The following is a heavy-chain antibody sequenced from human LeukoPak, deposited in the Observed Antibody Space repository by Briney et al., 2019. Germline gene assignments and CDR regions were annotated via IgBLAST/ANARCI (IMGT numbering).Heavy chain of an antibody. D-gene: IGHD2-21*02. J-gene: IGHJ4*02. CDR3: AKRLGDPRAFDY. V-gene: IGHV4-59*01. CDR2: IYYSGST. CDR1: GGSISSYY. Sequence: PSETLSLTCTVSGGSISSYYWSWIRQPPGKGLEWIGYIYYSGSTNYNPSLKSRVTISVDTSKNQFSLKLSSVTAADTAVYYCAKRLGDPRAFDYWGQGTLVTVSS.